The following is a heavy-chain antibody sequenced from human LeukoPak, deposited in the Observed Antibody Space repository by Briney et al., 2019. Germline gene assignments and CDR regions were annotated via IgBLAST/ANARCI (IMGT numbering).Heavy chain of an antibody. D-gene: IGHD2-2*01. V-gene: IGHV3-48*04. CDR2: ISNTGSVI. CDR1: GSTFRSHT. CDR3: ARNLPAADY. Sequence: GGSLRLSCAASGSTFRSHTMNWVRQAPGKGLEWISYISNTGSVIYHADSVKGRFTISRDNAKNSLYLQMNSLRAEDTAVYYCARNLPAADYWGQGTLVTVSS. J-gene: IGHJ4*02.